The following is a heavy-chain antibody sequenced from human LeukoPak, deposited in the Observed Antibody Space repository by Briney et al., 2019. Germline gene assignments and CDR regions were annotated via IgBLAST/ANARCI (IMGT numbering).Heavy chain of an antibody. D-gene: IGHD2-2*01. V-gene: IGHV3-23*01. CDR2: IRASGGNT. J-gene: IGHJ6*02. CDR1: EFTFNNDG. Sequence: GGSLRLSCAASEFTFNNDGMSWVRQAPGEGLEWVSAIRASGGNTYYADSVKGRFTISRDLSKITVYLQMNSLRAEDTAVYYCAQDRGARYPFGMDVWGQGTTVTVSS. CDR3: AQDRGARYPFGMDV.